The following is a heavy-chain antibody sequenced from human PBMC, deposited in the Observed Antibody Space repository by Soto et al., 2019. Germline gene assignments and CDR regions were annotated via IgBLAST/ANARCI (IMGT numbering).Heavy chain of an antibody. V-gene: IGHV3-7*01. D-gene: IGHD2-2*01. J-gene: IGHJ4*02. CDR2: IKQDGSEK. CDR3: ARAPRRMRYQLPDFDY. Sequence: GGSLRLSCAASGFTFSSYWMSWVRQAPGKGLEWVANIKQDGSEKYYVDSVKGRFTISRDNAKNSLYLQMNSLRAEDTAVYYCARAPRRMRYQLPDFDYWGQGTLVTVSS. CDR1: GFTFSSYW.